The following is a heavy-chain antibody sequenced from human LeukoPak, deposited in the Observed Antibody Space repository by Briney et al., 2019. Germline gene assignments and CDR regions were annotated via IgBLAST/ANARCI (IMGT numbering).Heavy chain of an antibody. V-gene: IGHV1-69*13. CDR2: IIPMFGRT. J-gene: IGHJ1*01. Sequence: SVQVSCKASGGTFRSYAFSWVRQAPGQGLEWMGGIIPMFGRTNYAQTFQGRVTITADESTSTAYMELTSLRSDDTAVYYCARDQGLWFGELLPHGEYFQHWGQGTLVTVSS. CDR3: ARDQGLWFGELLPHGEYFQH. CDR1: GGTFRSYA. D-gene: IGHD3-10*01.